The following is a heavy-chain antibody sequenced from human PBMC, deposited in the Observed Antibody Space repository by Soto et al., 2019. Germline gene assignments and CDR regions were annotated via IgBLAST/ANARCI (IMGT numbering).Heavy chain of an antibody. CDR1: GYTSINYG. D-gene: IGHD6-6*01. CDR3: ARDVSNYYDY. Sequence: SVKVSCKASGYTSINYGMHWVRQAPGQGLEWMGRIIPILGIANYAQKFQGRVTITADKSTSTAYMELSSLRSEDTAVYYCARDVSNYYDYWGQGTLVTVSS. J-gene: IGHJ4*02. CDR2: IIPILGIA. V-gene: IGHV1-69*04.